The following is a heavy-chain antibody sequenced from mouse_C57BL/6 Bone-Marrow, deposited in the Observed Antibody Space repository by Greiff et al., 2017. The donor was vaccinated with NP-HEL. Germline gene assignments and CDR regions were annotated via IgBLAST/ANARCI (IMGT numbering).Heavy chain of an antibody. D-gene: IGHD2-1*01. V-gene: IGHV1-78*01. J-gene: IGHJ1*03. Sequence: VQLVESDAELVKPGASVKISCKVSGYTFTDHTIHWMKQRPEQGLEWIGYIYPRDGSTKYNEKFKGKATLTADKSSSTAYMQLNSLTSEDSAVYFCASALYGNYSDWYFDVWGTGTTVTVSS. CDR1: GYTFTDHT. CDR3: ASALYGNYSDWYFDV. CDR2: IYPRDGST.